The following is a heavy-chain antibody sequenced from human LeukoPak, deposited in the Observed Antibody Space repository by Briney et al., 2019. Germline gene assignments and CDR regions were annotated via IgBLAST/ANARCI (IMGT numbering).Heavy chain of an antibody. J-gene: IGHJ5*02. D-gene: IGHD2-2*01. CDR1: GYTLTDFY. CDR2: INPKSGDT. CDR3: ARRTRDIVLGPTALRSWFDP. Sequence: ASVKVSCKASGYTLTDFYMHWVRQGPGQGRGNLGCINPKSGDTDSTQTFRGRVQMTRDTSNSTVYMKPRSLTSVDTAVYCCARRTRDIVLGPTALRSWFDPWSQGTLVTVSS. V-gene: IGHV1-2*02.